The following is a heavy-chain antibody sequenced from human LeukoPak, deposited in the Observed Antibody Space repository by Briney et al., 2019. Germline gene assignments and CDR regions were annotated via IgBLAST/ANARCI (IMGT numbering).Heavy chain of an antibody. CDR1: GFSISTYA. V-gene: IGHV3-23*01. CDR3: AEHQASRLN. Sequence: GGSLRLSCAASGFSISTYAMNWVRQAPGKGLEWVSGISGSSDNTYYADSVKGRFTISRDNSKNTLSLQMSSLRADDTAGYYCAEHQASRLNWGQGTLVTGSS. J-gene: IGHJ4*02. CDR2: ISGSSDNT. D-gene: IGHD6-6*01.